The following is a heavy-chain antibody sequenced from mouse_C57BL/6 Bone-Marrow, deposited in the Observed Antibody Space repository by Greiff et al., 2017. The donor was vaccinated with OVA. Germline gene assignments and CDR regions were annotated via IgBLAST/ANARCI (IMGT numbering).Heavy chain of an antibody. Sequence: QVQLQQSGPGLVQPSQSLSITCTVSGFSLTSYGVHWVRQSPGKGLEWLGVIWSGGSTDYNAAFISRQSISKDNSTSQVFLKMNSLQADDTAIYYCARNSDYGSSYVSWFAYWGQGTLVTVSA. CDR2: IWSGGST. D-gene: IGHD1-1*01. V-gene: IGHV2-2*01. CDR1: GFSLTSYG. J-gene: IGHJ3*01. CDR3: ARNSDYGSSYVSWFAY.